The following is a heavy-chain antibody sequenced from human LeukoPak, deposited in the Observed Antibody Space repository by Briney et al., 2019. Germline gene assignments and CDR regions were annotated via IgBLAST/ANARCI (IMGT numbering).Heavy chain of an antibody. V-gene: IGHV3-7*01. CDR2: MNEDGSEK. CDR1: GLTFSSYW. Sequence: GGSLRLSCAASGLTFSSYWMCWVRQAPGKGLERVANMNEDGSEKYYPNSVKGRFTISRDNAKNSVYLQMNSLRAEDTAVYYCASGVYHFDHWGQGTLVTVSS. J-gene: IGHJ4*02. D-gene: IGHD6-6*01. CDR3: ASGVYHFDH.